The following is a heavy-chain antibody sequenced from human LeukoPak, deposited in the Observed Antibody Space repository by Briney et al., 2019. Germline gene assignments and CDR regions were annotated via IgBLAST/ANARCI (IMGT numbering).Heavy chain of an antibody. D-gene: IGHD3-10*01. CDR1: GFTFSSYE. Sequence: GGSLRLSCVASGFTFSSYEMNWVRQAPGKGQEWVSYISSSGSAIYYADSVKGRFTISRDNAKNSLYLQMNSLRAEDTAVYYCARDLWGPNYGSGSYPIRYYCYGMDVWGKGTTVTVSS. J-gene: IGHJ6*04. CDR3: ARDLWGPNYGSGSYPIRYYCYGMDV. V-gene: IGHV3-48*03. CDR2: ISSSGSAI.